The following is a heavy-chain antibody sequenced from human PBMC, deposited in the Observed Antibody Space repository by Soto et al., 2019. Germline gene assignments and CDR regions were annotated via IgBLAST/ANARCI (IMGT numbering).Heavy chain of an antibody. J-gene: IGHJ6*03. Sequence: GGSLRLSCAASGFTVSSNYMSCVRQAPGKGLEWVSVIYSGGSTYYADSVKGRFTISRDNSKNTLYLQMNSLRAEDTAVYYCARVKGPPYYYYYYMDVWGKGTTVTVSS. CDR2: IYSGGST. V-gene: IGHV3-66*01. CDR1: GFTVSSNY. CDR3: ARVKGPPYYYYYYMDV.